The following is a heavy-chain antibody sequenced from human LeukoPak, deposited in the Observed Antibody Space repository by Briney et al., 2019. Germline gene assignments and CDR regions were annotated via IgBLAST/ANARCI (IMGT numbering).Heavy chain of an antibody. Sequence: SETLSLTCAVYGGSFSGYYWSWIRQPPGKGLEWIGEINHSGSTNYNPSLKSRVTISVGTSKNQFSLKLSSVTAADTAVYYCARGLPVVTHNYYYYYMDVWGKGTTVTVSS. CDR2: INHSGST. D-gene: IGHD4-23*01. J-gene: IGHJ6*03. V-gene: IGHV4-34*01. CDR3: ARGLPVVTHNYYYYYMDV. CDR1: GGSFSGYY.